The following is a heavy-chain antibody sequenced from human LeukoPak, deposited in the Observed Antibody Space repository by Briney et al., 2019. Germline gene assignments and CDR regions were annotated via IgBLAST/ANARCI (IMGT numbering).Heavy chain of an antibody. CDR1: GYTFTGYY. CDR3: ARRVVAAKRFDP. Sequence: ASVKVSCKASGYTFTGYYMHWVRQAPGQGLEWMGWINPNSGGTNYAQKFQGRVTMTRNTSISTAYMELSSLRSEDTAVYYCARRVVAAKRFDPWGQGTLVTVSS. D-gene: IGHD2-15*01. CDR2: INPNSGGT. J-gene: IGHJ5*02. V-gene: IGHV1-2*02.